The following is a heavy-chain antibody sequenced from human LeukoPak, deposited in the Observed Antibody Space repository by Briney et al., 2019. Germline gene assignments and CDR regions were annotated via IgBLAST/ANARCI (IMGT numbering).Heavy chain of an antibody. D-gene: IGHD3-10*02. CDR1: GFTFLTYS. V-gene: IGHV3-21*01. J-gene: IGHJ6*04. CDR2: ISNTSSSYI. CDR3: AELGITMIGGV. Sequence: GGSLRLSCAASGFTFLTYSMNWVRQAPGKGLEWVSSISNTSSSYIYYADSVKGRFTISRDNAKNSLYLQMNSLRAEDTAVYYCAELGITMIGGVWGKGTTVTISS.